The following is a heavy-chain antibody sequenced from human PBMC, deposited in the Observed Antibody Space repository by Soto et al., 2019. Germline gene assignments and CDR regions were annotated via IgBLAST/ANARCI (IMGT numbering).Heavy chain of an antibody. CDR1: GGSFSGYY. V-gene: IGHV4-34*01. CDR2: INHSGST. D-gene: IGHD7-27*01. CDR3: ARGPTGDAFDI. J-gene: IGHJ3*02. Sequence: SETLSLTCAVYGGSFSGYYWSWIRQPPGKGLEWIGEINHSGSTNYNPARKSRVTISVDTSKNQYSLKLSSVNAADTAVYYCARGPTGDAFDIWGQGTMVTVSS.